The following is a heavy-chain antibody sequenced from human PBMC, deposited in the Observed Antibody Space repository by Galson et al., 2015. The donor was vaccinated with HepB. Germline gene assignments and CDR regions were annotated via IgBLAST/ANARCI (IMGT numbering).Heavy chain of an antibody. J-gene: IGHJ3*02. Sequence: SLRLACAASGFTFSSYSMNWVRQAPGKGLEWVSSISSSSSYIYYADSVKGRFTISRDNAKNSLYLQMNSLRAEDTAVYYCARALLKGGYCSSTSCYKTGAGAFDIWGQGTMVTASS. CDR2: ISSSSSYI. V-gene: IGHV3-21*01. CDR1: GFTFSSYS. CDR3: ARALLKGGYCSSTSCYKTGAGAFDI. D-gene: IGHD2-2*02.